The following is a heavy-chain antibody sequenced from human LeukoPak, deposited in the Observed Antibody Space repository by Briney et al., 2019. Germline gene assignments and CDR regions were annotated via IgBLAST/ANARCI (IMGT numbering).Heavy chain of an antibody. CDR3: ARVGGSYFTFDY. CDR1: GFTFSSYA. V-gene: IGHV3-30-3*01. J-gene: IGHJ4*02. D-gene: IGHD1-26*01. Sequence: PGRSQRLSCAASGFTFSSYAMHWVRQAPGKGLEWVAVISYDGSNKYYADSVKGRFTISRDNSKNTLYLQMNSLRAEDTAVYYCARVGGSYFTFDYWGQGTLVSVSS. CDR2: ISYDGSNK.